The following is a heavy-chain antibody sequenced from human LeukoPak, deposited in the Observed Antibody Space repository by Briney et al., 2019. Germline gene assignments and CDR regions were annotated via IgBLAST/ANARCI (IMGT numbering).Heavy chain of an antibody. CDR3: ARDIVVAKYYYYGMEV. CDR1: GFTFSSYA. CDR2: ISYDGSNK. D-gene: IGHD2-2*01. Sequence: PGRSLRLSCAASGFTFSSYAMHWVRQAPGKGLEWVGVISYDGSNKYYAYSVKGRFTISRDNSKNTLYLQMNSLRAEDTAVYYCARDIVVAKYYYYGMEVWGQGTTVTVSS. V-gene: IGHV3-30-3*01. J-gene: IGHJ6*02.